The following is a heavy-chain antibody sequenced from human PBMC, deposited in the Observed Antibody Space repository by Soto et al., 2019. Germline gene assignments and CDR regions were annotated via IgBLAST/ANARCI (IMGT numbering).Heavy chain of an antibody. CDR3: ARSVEGHFDY. Sequence: EVQLVESGGNLVQPGGSLRLSCAASGFRFSIYSMNWVRQAPGKGLEWSAYITSDTKTIKYADSVKGRFTISRDNDKNLVYLHMNSLRDEDTAVYYCARSVEGHFDYWGQGTVVIVSA. V-gene: IGHV3-48*02. D-gene: IGHD6-19*01. CDR2: ITSDTKTI. CDR1: GFRFSIYS. J-gene: IGHJ4*02.